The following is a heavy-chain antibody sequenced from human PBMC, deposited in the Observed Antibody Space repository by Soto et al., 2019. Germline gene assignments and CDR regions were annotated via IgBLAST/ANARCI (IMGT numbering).Heavy chain of an antibody. J-gene: IGHJ5*02. Sequence: PSETLSLTCAVYGGSFSGYYWSWIRQPPGKGLEWIGEINHSGSTNYNPSLKSRVTISVDTSKNQFSLKLSSVTAADTAVYYCAREWKAYGSSFNWFDPWGQGTLVTVSS. V-gene: IGHV4-34*01. D-gene: IGHD6-13*01. CDR3: AREWKAYGSSFNWFDP. CDR1: GGSFSGYY. CDR2: INHSGST.